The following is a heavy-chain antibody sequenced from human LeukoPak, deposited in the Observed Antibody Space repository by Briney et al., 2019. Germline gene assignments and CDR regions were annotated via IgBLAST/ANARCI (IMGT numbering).Heavy chain of an antibody. CDR1: GYNYTTYW. D-gene: IGHD3-22*01. CDR2: IYPDDSDT. J-gene: IGHJ4*02. V-gene: IGHV5-51*01. CDR3: AREIGGYYYTIDY. Sequence: GESLKISCKGSGYNYTTYWIGWVRQMPGKGLEWMGIIYPDDSDTRCSPSFQGQVTISADKSIGTAYLQWSSLKASDTAMYYCAREIGGYYYTIDYWGQGTLVTVSS.